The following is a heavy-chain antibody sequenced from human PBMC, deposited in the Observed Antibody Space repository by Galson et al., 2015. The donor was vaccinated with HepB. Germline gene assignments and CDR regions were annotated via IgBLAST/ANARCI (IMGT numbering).Heavy chain of an antibody. CDR1: GFTFSSYR. Sequence: SLRLSCAASGFTFSSYRMYWVRRAPGKGLEWVSSISSGGSYIFYADSVKGRFIISRDNAKNSLHLQMDSLRGEDTAVYYCVSSQGAHCSTRTCYKNYFDYWGQGALVTVSS. D-gene: IGHD2-2*01. CDR2: ISSGGSYI. CDR3: VSSQGAHCSTRTCYKNYFDY. V-gene: IGHV3-21*01. J-gene: IGHJ4*02.